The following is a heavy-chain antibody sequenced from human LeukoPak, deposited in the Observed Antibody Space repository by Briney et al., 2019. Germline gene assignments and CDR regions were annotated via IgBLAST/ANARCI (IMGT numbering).Heavy chain of an antibody. CDR3: ARKEYNSGFFDY. J-gene: IGHJ4*02. V-gene: IGHV4-4*02. CDR2: IYHSGST. Sequence: PSGTLSLTCAVSGGSISSNTWWSWVRQPPGKGLEWIGEIYHSGSTNNNPSLKSRVTISVDKSKNQFSLNLSSVTAADTAIYYCARKEYNSGFFDYWGQGTLVTVSS. D-gene: IGHD5-18*01. CDR1: GGSISSNTW.